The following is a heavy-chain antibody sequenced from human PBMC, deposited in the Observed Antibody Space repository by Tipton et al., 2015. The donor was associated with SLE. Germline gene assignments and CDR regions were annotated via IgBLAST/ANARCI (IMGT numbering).Heavy chain of an antibody. CDR1: GGSISSYY. D-gene: IGHD2-21*01. Sequence: TLSPTCTVSGGSISSYYWSWIRQPPGKGLEWIGRIYYIGSTNYNPSLKSRVTISVDTSKNQFSLKLSSVTAADTAVYYCARAGGGDSNWFDPWGQGTLVTVSS. V-gene: IGHV4-59*12. J-gene: IGHJ5*02. CDR3: ARAGGGDSNWFDP. CDR2: IYYIGST.